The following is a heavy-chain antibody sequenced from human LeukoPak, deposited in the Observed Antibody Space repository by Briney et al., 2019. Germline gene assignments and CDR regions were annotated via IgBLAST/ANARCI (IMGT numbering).Heavy chain of an antibody. CDR2: IYYSGST. CDR1: GGSISSYY. Sequence: SETLSLTCTVSGGSISSYYWSWIRQPPGKGLEWIGYIYYSGSTNYNPSLKRRVTISVDTSKNQFSLKLSSVTAADTAVYYCARRAFWSGYSDYWGQGTLVTVSS. D-gene: IGHD3-3*01. V-gene: IGHV4-59*01. CDR3: ARRAFWSGYSDY. J-gene: IGHJ4*02.